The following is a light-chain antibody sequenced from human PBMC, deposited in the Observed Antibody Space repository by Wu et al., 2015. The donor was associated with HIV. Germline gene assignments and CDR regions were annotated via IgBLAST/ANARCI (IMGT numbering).Light chain of an antibody. CDR3: QQYNNWPRT. CDR1: QSVSSN. CDR2: GAS. J-gene: IGKJ1*01. V-gene: IGKV3-15*01. Sequence: EVVMTQSPGTLSMSPGERATLSCRASQSVSSNLAWYQHKPGQSPRLLIYGASTRATGIPARFSGSGSGTEFTLTISSMQSEDFAVYYCQQYNNWPRTFGQGPRW.